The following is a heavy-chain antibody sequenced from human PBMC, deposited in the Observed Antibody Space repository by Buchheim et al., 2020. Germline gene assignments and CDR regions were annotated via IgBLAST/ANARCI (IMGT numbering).Heavy chain of an antibody. V-gene: IGHV3-30-3*01. J-gene: IGHJ6*02. CDR3: ARDSSSWRYYYYGMDV. D-gene: IGHD6-13*01. Sequence: QLQLVESGGGVVQPGRSLRLSCAASGFTFSSYAMHWVRQAPGKRLEWVAVLSYGGSNKYYADSVKGRYSIYRTNSKNPLHMKMNSLRAEDTAVYYCARDSSSWRYYYYGMDVWGQGTT. CDR1: GFTFSSYA. CDR2: LSYGGSNK.